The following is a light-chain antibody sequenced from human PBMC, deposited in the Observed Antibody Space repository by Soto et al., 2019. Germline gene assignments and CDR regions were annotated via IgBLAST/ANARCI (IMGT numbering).Light chain of an antibody. CDR3: QQYGSSQYT. CDR2: VAS. Sequence: EIVLTQSPGTLSLSPGERATLSCRASQSVSSSYLAWYQQKPGQAPRLLIYVASSRAPGIPDRFSGSGSGTDFTLTISRLESADFAVYYCQQYGSSQYTFGQGTKLEIK. J-gene: IGKJ2*01. CDR1: QSVSSSY. V-gene: IGKV3-20*01.